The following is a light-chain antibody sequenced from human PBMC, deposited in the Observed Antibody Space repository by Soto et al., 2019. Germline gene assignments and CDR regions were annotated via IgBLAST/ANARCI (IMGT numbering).Light chain of an antibody. Sequence: EIVLTQSPGTLSLSPGERATLSCRASQTVTSNYLAWYQRKPGQAPRLLIYRASSKATDIPGRFSGSRSVTRFTLTITSLEPEYFAVSLYQPDADCTSSFGRRTKVDIK. CDR2: RAS. V-gene: IGKV3-20*01. CDR3: QPDADCTSS. CDR1: QTVTSNY. J-gene: IGKJ4*01.